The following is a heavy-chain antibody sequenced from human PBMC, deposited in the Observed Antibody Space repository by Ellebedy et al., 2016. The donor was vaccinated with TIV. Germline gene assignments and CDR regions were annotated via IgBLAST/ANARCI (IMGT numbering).Heavy chain of an antibody. CDR3: ARGPQQLMPLDC. Sequence: MPSETLSLTCTVSGYSISSGYYWGWIRQPPGKGLEWIGSIYHSGSTYYNPSLKSRVTISVDTSKNQFSLKLSSVTAADTAVYYCARGPQQLMPLDCWGQGTLVTVSS. D-gene: IGHD6-13*01. V-gene: IGHV4-38-2*02. CDR2: IYHSGST. CDR1: GYSISSGYY. J-gene: IGHJ4*02.